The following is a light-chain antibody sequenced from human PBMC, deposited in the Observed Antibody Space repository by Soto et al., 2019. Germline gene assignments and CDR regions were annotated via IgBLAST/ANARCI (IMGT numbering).Light chain of an antibody. Sequence: QSALTQPRSVSGSPEQSVTISCTGTSNDVGGYNYVSWFQQHPGKVPKLMVYDVSYRPSGVPDRFSGSKSGNTASLTISGLQTDDEGDYYCCSYAGTYWVFGGGTKLTVL. V-gene: IGLV2-11*01. CDR1: SNDVGGYNY. CDR3: CSYAGTYWV. J-gene: IGLJ3*02. CDR2: DVS.